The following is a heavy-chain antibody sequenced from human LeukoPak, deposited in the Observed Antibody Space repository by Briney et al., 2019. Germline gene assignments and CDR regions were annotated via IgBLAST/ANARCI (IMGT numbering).Heavy chain of an antibody. CDR2: LKEDGSEK. V-gene: IGHV3-7*04. J-gene: IGHJ4*02. CDR1: LVTFSTDW. CDR3: ARARYFDY. Sequence: GGALRLSPAPSLVTFSTDWMSWVPQAPGKGRGGVAHLKEDGSEKNYVDSVKGRFTISRDNAKNSLYLQMNSLRAEDTAVYYWARARYFDYWGQGMLVTVSS.